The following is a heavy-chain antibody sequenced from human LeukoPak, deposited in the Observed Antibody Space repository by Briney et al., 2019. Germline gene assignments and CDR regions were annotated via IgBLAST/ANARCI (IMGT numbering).Heavy chain of an antibody. J-gene: IGHJ4*02. D-gene: IGHD1-26*01. CDR2: ISGSGGST. CDR3: ASRPRRIVGAKAGDY. V-gene: IGHV3-23*01. Sequence: PGGSLRLSCAASGFTFSSYAMSWVRQAPGKGLEWVSAISGSGGSTYYADSVKGRFTISRDNSKKTLYLQMNSLRAEDTAVYYCASRPRRIVGAKAGDYWGQGTLVTVSS. CDR1: GFTFSSYA.